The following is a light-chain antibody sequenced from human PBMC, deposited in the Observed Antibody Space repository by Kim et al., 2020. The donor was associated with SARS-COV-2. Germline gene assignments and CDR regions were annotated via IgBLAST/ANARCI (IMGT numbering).Light chain of an antibody. CDR3: QQFKSFPPT. Sequence: AIQLAQSPSSLSASVGDRVTITCRASQGIGTSLAWYRQRPGIAPQLLMEGTSTLESGVLSGFTGSGSGTDFTLTISSLQPEDFATYYCQQFKSFPPTFGQGTKVDIK. J-gene: IGKJ1*01. CDR1: QGIGTS. CDR2: GTS. V-gene: IGKV1-13*02.